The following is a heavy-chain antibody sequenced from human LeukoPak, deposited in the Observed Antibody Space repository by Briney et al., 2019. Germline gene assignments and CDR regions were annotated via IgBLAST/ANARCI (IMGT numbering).Heavy chain of an antibody. CDR2: IIPIFGTA. V-gene: IGHV1-69*13. Sequence: SVKVSCKASGGTFSSYAISWVRQAAGQGLEWMGGIIPIFGTANYAQNFQGRVTITADESTSTAYMQLSSLRSEDTAVYYCARGGYSSGWGYYYGMDVWGQGTTVTVSS. CDR3: ARGGYSSGWGYYYGMDV. CDR1: GGTFSSYA. J-gene: IGHJ6*02. D-gene: IGHD6-19*01.